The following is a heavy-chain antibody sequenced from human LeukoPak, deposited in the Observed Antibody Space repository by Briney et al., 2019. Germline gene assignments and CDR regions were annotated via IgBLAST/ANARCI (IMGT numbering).Heavy chain of an antibody. CDR3: ARDLLTYYYDSSGYYLDY. J-gene: IGHJ4*02. CDR1: GGSISSYY. D-gene: IGHD3-22*01. Sequence: SETLSLTCTVSGGSISSYYWSWVRQPAGKGLEWIGRIYTSGSTNYNPSLKSRVTMSVDTSKNQFSLKLSSVTAADTAVYYCARDLLTYYYDSSGYYLDYWGQGTLVTVSS. V-gene: IGHV4-4*07. CDR2: IYTSGST.